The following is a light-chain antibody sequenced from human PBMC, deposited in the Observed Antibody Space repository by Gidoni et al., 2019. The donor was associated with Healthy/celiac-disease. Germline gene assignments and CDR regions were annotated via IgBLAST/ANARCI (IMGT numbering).Light chain of an antibody. J-gene: IGKJ1*01. CDR3: QQYNSYPWT. CDR1: QSISSW. Sequence: DIQMTQSPSTLSASVGDRVTITCRASQSISSWLAWYQQKPGKAPKLLIYDASILESGVPSSFSGSGSGTEFTLTISSLQPDDFATYYCQQYNSYPWTFGQGTKVEIK. CDR2: DAS. V-gene: IGKV1-5*01.